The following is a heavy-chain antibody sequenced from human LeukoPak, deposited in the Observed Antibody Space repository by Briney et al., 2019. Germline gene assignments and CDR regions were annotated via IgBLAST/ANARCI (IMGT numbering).Heavy chain of an antibody. D-gene: IGHD3-10*01. V-gene: IGHV3-64D*06. CDR2: ITSNGGST. CDR1: GFTFSSYA. Sequence: GGPLRLSCSASGFTFSSYAMYWVRQAPGKGLECVSAITSNGGSTYYADSVKGRFTVSRDNSKNTLYFQMSSLRAEDTAVYYCVKGSGSYYYGSGSSLFDPWGQGTLVTVSS. CDR3: VKGSGSYYYGSGSSLFDP. J-gene: IGHJ5*02.